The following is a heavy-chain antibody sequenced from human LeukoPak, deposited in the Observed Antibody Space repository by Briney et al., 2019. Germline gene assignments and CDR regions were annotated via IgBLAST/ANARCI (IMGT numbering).Heavy chain of an antibody. Sequence: GGSLRLSCAASEFTFSIYAMSWVRQAPGRGLEWVSGISASGASTYYADSVKGRFTTSRDNSKNTLYLQMNSLRADDSAVYFCAEGGIAVTGDFDYWGQGTLVTVSS. J-gene: IGHJ4*02. CDR1: EFTFSIYA. CDR3: AEGGIAVTGDFDY. CDR2: ISASGAST. D-gene: IGHD6-19*01. V-gene: IGHV3-23*01.